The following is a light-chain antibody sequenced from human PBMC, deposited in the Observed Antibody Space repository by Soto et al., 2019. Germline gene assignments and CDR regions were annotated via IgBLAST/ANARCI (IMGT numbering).Light chain of an antibody. CDR1: QSVSVNS. Sequence: EIVLTQSPGTLSLSPGERATLSCRASQSVSVNSLAWYQQKGGQAPRLLIYAASTRATGVPDRFSGTGSGTDFALTISRLETDDSAVYYCQQYDSWRYTFGQGTKLEIK. V-gene: IGKV3-20*01. CDR3: QQYDSWRYT. CDR2: AAS. J-gene: IGKJ2*01.